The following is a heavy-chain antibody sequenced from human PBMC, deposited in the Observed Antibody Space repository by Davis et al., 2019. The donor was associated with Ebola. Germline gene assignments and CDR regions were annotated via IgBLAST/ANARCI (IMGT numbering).Heavy chain of an antibody. CDR2: ISIGGKNI. D-gene: IGHD2-2*01. CDR1: GFTFSDYY. CDR3: ARRGYCRGTSCLTWD. V-gene: IGHV3-11*01. Sequence: GESLKISCAASGFTFSDYYMSWIRQAPGKGLEWISYISIGGKNIHYADSVKGRFTVSRDNAKNSLYLQMNNLRAEDTAVYYCARRGYCRGTSCLTWDWGQGTTVTVSS. J-gene: IGHJ6*02.